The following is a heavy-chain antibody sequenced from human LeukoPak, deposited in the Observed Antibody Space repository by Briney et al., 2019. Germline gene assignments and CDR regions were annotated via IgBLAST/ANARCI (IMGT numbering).Heavy chain of an antibody. D-gene: IGHD6-19*01. CDR1: GHTFTSYG. CDR3: ARLPPGIAVAVYDY. CDR2: ISAYNGNT. Sequence: GASVKVSCKASGHTFTSYGISWVRQAPGQGLEWMGWISAYNGNTNYAQKLQGRVTMTTDTSTSTAYMELRSLRSDDTAVYYCARLPPGIAVAVYDYWGQRTLVTVSS. J-gene: IGHJ4*02. V-gene: IGHV1-18*01.